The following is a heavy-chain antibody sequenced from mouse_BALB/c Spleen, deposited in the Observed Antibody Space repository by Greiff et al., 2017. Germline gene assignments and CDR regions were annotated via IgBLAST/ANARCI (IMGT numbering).Heavy chain of an antibody. CDR3: TRDDYGSSDY. Sequence: VQLQQSGAELVKPGASVKMSCKASGYTFTSYWMHWVKQRPGQGLEWIGTIDPSDSYTSYNQKFKGKATLTVDTSSSTAYMQLSSLTSEDSAVYYCTRDDYGSSDYWGQGTTLTVSS. V-gene: IGHV1S127*01. J-gene: IGHJ2*01. CDR2: IDPSDSYT. D-gene: IGHD1-1*01. CDR1: GYTFTSYW.